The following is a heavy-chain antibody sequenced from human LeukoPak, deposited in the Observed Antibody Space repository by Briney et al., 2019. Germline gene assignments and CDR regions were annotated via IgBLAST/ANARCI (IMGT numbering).Heavy chain of an antibody. J-gene: IGHJ4*02. CDR2: ISSGGGGS. CDR1: GFTFSSYA. CDR3: AKDPQYYYASGGSFYFHY. Sequence: GGSLRLSCAGSGFTFSSYAMTWVRQAPGKGLEWVSIISSGGGGSYYADSVKGRFTISRDNSKNTLFLQMNSLRAEDTAIYYCAKDPQYYYASGGSFYFHYWGQGTLVTVSS. V-gene: IGHV3-23*01. D-gene: IGHD3-10*01.